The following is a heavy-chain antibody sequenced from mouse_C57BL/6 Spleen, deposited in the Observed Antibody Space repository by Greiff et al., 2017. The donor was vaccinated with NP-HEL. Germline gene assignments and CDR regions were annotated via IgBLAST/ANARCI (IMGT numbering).Heavy chain of an antibody. V-gene: IGHV5-9-1*02. CDR1: GFTFSSYA. CDR2: ISSGGDYI. CDR3: TRGHYGSSYGYYAMDY. J-gene: IGHJ4*01. Sequence: EVQRVESGEGLVKPGGSLKLSCAASGFTFSSYAMSWVRQTPEKRLEWVAYISSGGDYIYYADTVKGRFTISRDNARNTLYLQMSSLKSEDTAMYYCTRGHYGSSYGYYAMDYWGQGTSVTVSS. D-gene: IGHD1-1*01.